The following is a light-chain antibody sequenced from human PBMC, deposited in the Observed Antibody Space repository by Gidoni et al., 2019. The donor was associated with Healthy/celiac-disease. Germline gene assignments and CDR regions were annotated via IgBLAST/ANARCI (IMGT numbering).Light chain of an antibody. V-gene: IGKV4-1*01. CDR1: QSILYSPNNNNY. CDR3: QQYYSTPYT. J-gene: IGKJ2*01. Sequence: DIVLTQSPDSLAVSLGARATINCKSSQSILYSPNNNNYLAWYQQKTGQPPKLLIYWASTRESGVPDRFSGSGSGTDFTLTISSLQAEDVAVYYCQQYYSTPYTFGQGTKLEIK. CDR2: WAS.